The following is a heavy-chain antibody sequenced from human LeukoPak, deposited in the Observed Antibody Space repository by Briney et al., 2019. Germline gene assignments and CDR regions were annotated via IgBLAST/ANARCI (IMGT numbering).Heavy chain of an antibody. CDR2: ISGSGGST. CDR3: AKIMGSSWYLYYFDY. D-gene: IGHD6-13*01. Sequence: RGSLRLSCAVSGFTFSSYAMSWVRQAPGKGLEWVSVISGSGGSTYYADSVKGRFTISRDNSKNTLYLQMNSLRAEDTAVYYCAKIMGSSWYLYYFDYWGQGTLVTVSS. CDR1: GFTFSSYA. J-gene: IGHJ4*02. V-gene: IGHV3-23*01.